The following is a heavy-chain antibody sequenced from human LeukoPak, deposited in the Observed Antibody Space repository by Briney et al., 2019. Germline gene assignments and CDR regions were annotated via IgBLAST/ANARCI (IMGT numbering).Heavy chain of an antibody. J-gene: IGHJ4*02. Sequence: GASVKVSCKASGYTFTGYYMHWVRQAPGQGLEWMGWINPNSGGTNYAQKFQGWVTMTRDTSISTAYMELSRLRSDDTAVYYCARGEWEYYDILTGYYPPYYFDYWGQGTLVTVSS. V-gene: IGHV1-2*04. D-gene: IGHD3-9*01. CDR1: GYTFTGYY. CDR3: ARGEWEYYDILTGYYPPYYFDY. CDR2: INPNSGGT.